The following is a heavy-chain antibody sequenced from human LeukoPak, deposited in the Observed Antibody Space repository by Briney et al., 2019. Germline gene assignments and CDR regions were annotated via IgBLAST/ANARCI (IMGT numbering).Heavy chain of an antibody. D-gene: IGHD4-23*01. CDR1: GYTFTSYG. Sequence: ASVKVSCKASGYTFTSYGISWVRQAPGQGLEWMGWISAYNGNTNYAQKLQGRVTMTTDISTSTAYMELRSLRSDDTAVYYCARGFYGGNSRDSDFFDHWGQGTLVTVSS. CDR2: ISAYNGNT. CDR3: ARGFYGGNSRDSDFFDH. J-gene: IGHJ4*01. V-gene: IGHV1-18*01.